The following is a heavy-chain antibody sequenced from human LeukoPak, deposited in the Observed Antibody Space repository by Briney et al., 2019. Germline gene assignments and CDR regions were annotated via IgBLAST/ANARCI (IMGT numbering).Heavy chain of an antibody. J-gene: IGHJ6*02. CDR3: ARTPTVTVGYYYYGMDV. D-gene: IGHD4-17*01. CDR1: GYTFTSYG. Sequence: ASVKVSCKASGYTFTSYGLSWVRQPPGQGLEWMGWISGYNGNTKYAQKLQGRVSMTTDTSTSTAYMEPRTLRSDDTAVYYCARTPTVTVGYYYYGMDVWGQGTTVTVSS. CDR2: ISGYNGNT. V-gene: IGHV1-18*01.